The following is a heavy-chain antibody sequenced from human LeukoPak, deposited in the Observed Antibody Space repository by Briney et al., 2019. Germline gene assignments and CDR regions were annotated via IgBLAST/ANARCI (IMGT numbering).Heavy chain of an antibody. CDR1: GYTFTNYG. J-gene: IGHJ3*02. Sequence: ASVKVSCKASGYTFTNYGISWVRQAPGQGLEWMGWINTDTGNPTYAQGFTGRFVFSLDKSVNTAYLEISSLKAEDTAVYYCAYSLRYANAFDMWGQGTMVTVSS. V-gene: IGHV7-4-1*02. D-gene: IGHD2-15*01. CDR2: INTDTGNP. CDR3: AYSLRYANAFDM.